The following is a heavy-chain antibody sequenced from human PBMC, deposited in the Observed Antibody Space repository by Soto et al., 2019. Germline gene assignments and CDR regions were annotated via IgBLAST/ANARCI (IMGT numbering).Heavy chain of an antibody. J-gene: IGHJ6*03. CDR3: MMKSITIFGVVIIDYMDV. CDR2: IIPIFGTA. D-gene: IGHD3-3*01. Sequence: ASVKVSCKASGGTFSSYAISWVRQAPGQGLGWMGGIIPIFGTANYAQKFQGRVAITAEESTSTAYMELSSLRSEDTAVYYCMMKSITIFGVVIIDYMDVWGKGTTVTLSS. CDR1: GGTFSSYA. V-gene: IGHV1-69*13.